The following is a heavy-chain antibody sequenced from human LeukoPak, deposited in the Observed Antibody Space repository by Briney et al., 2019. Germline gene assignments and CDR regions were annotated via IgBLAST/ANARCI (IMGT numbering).Heavy chain of an antibody. CDR1: GGSISSYY. D-gene: IGHD6-19*01. Sequence: PSETLSLTCTVSGGSISSYYWSWIRQPAGKGLEWIGRIYTSGSTNYNPSLKSRVTISVDTSKNQFSLKLSSVTAADTAVYYCARQYSSGWYGPYYYYMDVWGKGTTVTISS. J-gene: IGHJ6*03. V-gene: IGHV4-4*07. CDR3: ARQYSSGWYGPYYYYMDV. CDR2: IYTSGST.